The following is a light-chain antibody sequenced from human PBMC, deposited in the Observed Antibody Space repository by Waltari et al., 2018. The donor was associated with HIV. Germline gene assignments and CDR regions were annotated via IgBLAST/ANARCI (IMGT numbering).Light chain of an antibody. V-gene: IGKV3-11*01. J-gene: IGKJ4*02. CDR1: QSVSTY. CDR2: DAS. Sequence: EIVLTQSPATLSLSPGERATLSCRASQSVSTYLAWYQHKPGQAPRLLIYDASKGATGIPASFSGSGSGTDFTITSSNLAPEDFAVYYCQQRSDWLTFGGGTRVES. CDR3: QQRSDWLT.